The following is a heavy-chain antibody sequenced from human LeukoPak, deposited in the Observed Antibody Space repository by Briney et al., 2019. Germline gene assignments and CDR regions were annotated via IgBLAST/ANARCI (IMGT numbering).Heavy chain of an antibody. CDR1: GFTFSSYS. CDR2: ISSSSSYI. V-gene: IGHV3-21*01. CDR3: ARTYIVATIRAFDI. Sequence: PGGSLRLSCAASGFTFSSYSMNWVLQAPGKGLEWVSSISSSSSYIYYADSVKGRFTISRDNAKNSLYLQMNSLRAEDTAVYYCARTYIVATIRAFDIWGQGTMVTVSS. D-gene: IGHD5-12*01. J-gene: IGHJ3*02.